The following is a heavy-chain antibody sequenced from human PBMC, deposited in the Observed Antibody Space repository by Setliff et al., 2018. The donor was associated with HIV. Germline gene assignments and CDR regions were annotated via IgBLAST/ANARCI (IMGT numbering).Heavy chain of an antibody. CDR3: ARDQSLYDETGTFDS. D-gene: IGHD1-7*01. CDR1: RFIFSDCY. J-gene: IGHJ5*01. CDR2: INSDASGM. Sequence: GGSLRLSCAASRFIFSDCYVNWVRKAPGKGLVWVSRINSDASGMTFAEFVKGRFTISRDNGKNMVYLQMNSLRAEDTALYFCARDQSLYDETGTFDSWGQGTLVTVSS. V-gene: IGHV3-74*03.